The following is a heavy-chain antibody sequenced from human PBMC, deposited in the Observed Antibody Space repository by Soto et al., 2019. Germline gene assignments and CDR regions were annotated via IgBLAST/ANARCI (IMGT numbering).Heavy chain of an antibody. Sequence: PSQTLSLTCDISGDSVSSNSAGWNWTRQTPSRGLEWLGRTYYKSKWYYTYAASVKSRITVSPDTSKNQFSLQLTSVTPEDTAVFYCARGSWDDVSGHSYMDVRDKGATVTVSS. CDR3: ARGSWDDVSGHSYMDV. V-gene: IGHV6-1*01. CDR1: GDSVSSNSAG. CDR2: TYYKSKWYY. D-gene: IGHD1-1*01. J-gene: IGHJ6*03.